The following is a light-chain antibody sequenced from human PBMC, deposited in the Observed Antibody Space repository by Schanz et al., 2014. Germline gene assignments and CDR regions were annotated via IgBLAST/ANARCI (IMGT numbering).Light chain of an antibody. CDR2: GAS. J-gene: IGKJ1*01. CDR1: QGISSH. V-gene: IGKV1-9*01. CDR3: QQVNGYVGT. Sequence: IQLTQSPSSLSASVGDRVTITCRASQGISSHLAWYQQKPGKAPKLLIYGASTLQIGVPSRFSGSGSGTDYHLAISRLQPEDFANYYCQQVNGYVGTFGQGTKVEIK.